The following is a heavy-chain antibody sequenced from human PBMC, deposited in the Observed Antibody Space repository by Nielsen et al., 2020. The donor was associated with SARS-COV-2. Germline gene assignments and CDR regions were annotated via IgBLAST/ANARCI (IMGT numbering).Heavy chain of an antibody. CDR2: INHSGST. D-gene: IGHD3-3*01. V-gene: IGHV4-34*01. CDR1: GGSFSGYY. CDR3: ARHFYDCWSGSPYYMDV. J-gene: IGHJ6*03. Sequence: SETLSLTCAVYGGSFSGYYWSWIRQPPGKGLEWIGEINHSGSTNYNPSLKSRVTISVDTSKNQFSLKLSSVTAADTAVYYCARHFYDCWSGSPYYMDVWGKGTTVTVSS.